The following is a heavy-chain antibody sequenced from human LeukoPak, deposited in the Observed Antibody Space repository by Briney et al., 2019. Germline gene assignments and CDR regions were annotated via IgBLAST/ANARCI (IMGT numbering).Heavy chain of an antibody. CDR3: VRVVTTSSGWYHFDN. V-gene: IGHV3-72*01. Sequence: PGGSLRLSCAASGFAITDHHMDWVRQAPGKGMEWVGRSQTTKPNSCTTEYAASVKGRFTISRDDSKNSLYLQLNSLKTEDTAVHYRVRVVTTSSGWYHFDNWGQGTLVTVSS. D-gene: IGHD6-13*01. J-gene: IGHJ4*02. CDR1: GFAITDHH. CDR2: SQTTKPNSCTT.